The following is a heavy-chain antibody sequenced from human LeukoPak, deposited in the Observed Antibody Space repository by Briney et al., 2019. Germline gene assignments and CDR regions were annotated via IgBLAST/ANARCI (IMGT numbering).Heavy chain of an antibody. Sequence: SETLSLTCAVSGGSISSGSYYWSWIRQPAGKGLEWIGRIYTSGSTNYNPSLKSRVTISVDTSKNQFSLKLSSVTAADTAVYYCARGSTWGQGTLVTVSS. CDR1: GGSISSGSYY. CDR3: ARGST. J-gene: IGHJ5*02. CDR2: IYTSGST. V-gene: IGHV4-61*02.